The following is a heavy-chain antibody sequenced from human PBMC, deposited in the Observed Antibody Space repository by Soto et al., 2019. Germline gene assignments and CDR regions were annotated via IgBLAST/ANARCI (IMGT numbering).Heavy chain of an antibody. J-gene: IGHJ3*02. CDR2: IIPIFGTA. Sequence: ASVKVSYKASLVTFSSYAISWVRQAPGQGLEWMGGIIPIFGTANYAQKFQGRVTITADESTSTAYMELSSLRSEDTAVYYCARSTRRITMIVVAPSAFDIWGQGTMVTVSS. V-gene: IGHV1-69*13. CDR1: LVTFSSYA. D-gene: IGHD3-22*01. CDR3: ARSTRRITMIVVAPSAFDI.